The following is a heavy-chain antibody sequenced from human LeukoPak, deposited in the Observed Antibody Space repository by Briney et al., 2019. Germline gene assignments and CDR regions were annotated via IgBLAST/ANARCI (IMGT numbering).Heavy chain of an antibody. CDR1: GFTFSSYA. J-gene: IGHJ4*02. Sequence: GASLRLSCAASGFTFSSYAMSWVRQAPGKGLEWVSAISGSGGSTYYADSVKGRFTISRDNSENTLYLQMNSLRAEDTAVYYCAKDNEGQWLSHFDYWGQGTLVTVSS. V-gene: IGHV3-23*01. CDR3: AKDNEGQWLSHFDY. D-gene: IGHD6-19*01. CDR2: ISGSGGST.